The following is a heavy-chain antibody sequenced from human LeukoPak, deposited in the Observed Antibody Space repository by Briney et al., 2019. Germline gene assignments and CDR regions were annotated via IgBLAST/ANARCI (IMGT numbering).Heavy chain of an antibody. V-gene: IGHV3-74*01. CDR2: INSDGSST. J-gene: IGHJ4*02. CDR1: GFTFSSYA. Sequence: PGGSLRLSCAASGFTFSSYAMSWVRQAPGKGLVWVSRINSDGSSTSYADSVKGRFTISRDNAKNTLYLQMNSLRAEDTAVYYCARGDSVNYYDSSGYCYFDCWGQGTLVTVSS. CDR3: ARGDSVNYYDSSGYCYFDC. D-gene: IGHD3-22*01.